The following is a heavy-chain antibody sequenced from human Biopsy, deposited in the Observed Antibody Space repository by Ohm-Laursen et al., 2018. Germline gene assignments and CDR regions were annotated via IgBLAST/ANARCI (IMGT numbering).Heavy chain of an antibody. CDR2: ISYSGST. J-gene: IGHJ4*02. CDR1: GGSVNSDSSY. V-gene: IGHV4-61*01. D-gene: IGHD3-16*01. CDR3: ASYSHHYYDFDY. Sequence: GTLSLTCAVSGGSVNSDSSYWSWIRQPPGKGLEWIGYISYSGSTKYNPSLKSPVTISVDTSKNQFSLKLSSVTAADTAVYYCASYSHHYYDFDYWGQGALVTVSS.